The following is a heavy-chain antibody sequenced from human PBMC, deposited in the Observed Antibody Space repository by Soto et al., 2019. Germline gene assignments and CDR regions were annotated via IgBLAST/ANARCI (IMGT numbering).Heavy chain of an antibody. D-gene: IGHD3-10*01. V-gene: IGHV3-23*01. CDR1: GFTFSSYG. Sequence: PGGSLRLSCAASGFTFSSYGMTWVRQSPGKGLEWVSVISGSGGSTYYADSVKGRFTISRDNSKNTLFLQMNSLRAEDTAIYYCAKSPGGFGDAFDIWGQGTLVTVSS. J-gene: IGHJ3*02. CDR2: ISGSGGST. CDR3: AKSPGGFGDAFDI.